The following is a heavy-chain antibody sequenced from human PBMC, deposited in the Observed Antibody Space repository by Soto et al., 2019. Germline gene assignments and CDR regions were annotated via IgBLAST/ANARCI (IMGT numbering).Heavy chain of an antibody. Sequence: PSQTLSLTCAISGDSVSSNSAAWNWIRQSPSRGLEWLGRTYYRSKWYNDYAVSVKSRITINPDTSKNQFSLQLNSVTPEDTAVYYCARAFRGPSSSWYHTSLYYFDYWGQGTLVTVSS. V-gene: IGHV6-1*01. CDR1: GDSVSSNSAA. CDR2: TYYRSKWYN. CDR3: ARAFRGPSSSWYHTSLYYFDY. J-gene: IGHJ4*02. D-gene: IGHD6-13*01.